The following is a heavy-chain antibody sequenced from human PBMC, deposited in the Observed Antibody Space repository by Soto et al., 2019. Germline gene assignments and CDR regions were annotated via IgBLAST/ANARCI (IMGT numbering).Heavy chain of an antibody. V-gene: IGHV4-34*01. Sequence: SETLSLTCAVYGGSFSGYYWSWIRQPPGKGLEWIGEINHSGSTNYNPSLKSRVTISVDTSKNQFSLKLSSVTAADTAVYYCATYYYYDSSGYYQYYFDYWGQGTLVTVSS. CDR2: INHSGST. D-gene: IGHD3-22*01. CDR1: GGSFSGYY. CDR3: ATYYYYDSSGYYQYYFDY. J-gene: IGHJ4*02.